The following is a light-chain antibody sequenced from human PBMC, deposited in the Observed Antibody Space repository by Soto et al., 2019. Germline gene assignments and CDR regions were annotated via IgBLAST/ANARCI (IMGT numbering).Light chain of an antibody. J-gene: IGLJ1*01. CDR1: SRDVGGYNY. CDR3: SSYTSSSTPYV. CDR2: DVS. V-gene: IGLV2-14*01. Sequence: ALTQPSSVSGSPGQSITISCTGTSRDVGGYNYVSLYQQHPGKAPKLMIYDVSNRPSGVSNLFSGYKSGTTASLTISGLQAEDEADYYCSSYTSSSTPYVFGTGTKLTVL.